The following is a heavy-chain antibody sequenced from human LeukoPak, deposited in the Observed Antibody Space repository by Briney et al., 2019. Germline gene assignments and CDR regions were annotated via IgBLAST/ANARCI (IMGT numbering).Heavy chain of an antibody. CDR2: IIPILGIA. Sequence: GASVKVSCKASGGTFSSYAISWVRQAPGQGLEWMGRIIPILGIANYAQKFQGRVTITADKSTSTAYMELSSLRAEDTAVYYCARGGDSGYDKGKLDYWGQGTLVTVSS. V-gene: IGHV1-69*04. CDR1: GGTFSSYA. CDR3: ARGGDSGYDKGKLDY. D-gene: IGHD5-12*01. J-gene: IGHJ4*02.